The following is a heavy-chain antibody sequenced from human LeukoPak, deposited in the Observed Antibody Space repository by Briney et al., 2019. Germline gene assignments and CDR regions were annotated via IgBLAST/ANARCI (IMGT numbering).Heavy chain of an antibody. CDR1: GGSISSYY. CDR3: ARGHSDHISIYDY. J-gene: IGHJ4*02. CDR2: IYYSGST. V-gene: IGHV4-59*01. Sequence: SETLSLTCTVSGGSISSYYWSWIRQPPGKGLEWIGYIYYSGSTNYNPSLKSRVTISVDTSKNQFSLKLSSVTAADTAVYYCARGHSDHISIYDYWGQGTLVTVSS. D-gene: IGHD1-14*01.